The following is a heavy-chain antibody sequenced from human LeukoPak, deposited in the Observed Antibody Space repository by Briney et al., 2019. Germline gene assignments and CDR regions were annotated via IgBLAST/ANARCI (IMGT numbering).Heavy chain of an antibody. J-gene: IGHJ6*02. V-gene: IGHV3-23*01. D-gene: IGHD4-17*01. CDR1: GFTFSSYA. CDR2: ISGSGGST. Sequence: GGSLRLSCAASGFTFSSYAMSWVRQAPGKGLEWVSAISGSGGSTYYADSAKGRYTISRDNSKNTLYLQMNSLRAEDTAVYYCAKAYDYYYYYGMDVWGQGTTVTVSS. CDR3: AKAYDYYYYYGMDV.